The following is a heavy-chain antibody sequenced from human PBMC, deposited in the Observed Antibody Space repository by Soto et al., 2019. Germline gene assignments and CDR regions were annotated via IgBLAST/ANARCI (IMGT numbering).Heavy chain of an antibody. CDR2: FDPEDGET. Sequence: ASVKVSCKVSGYTLTELSMHWVRQAPGKGLEWMGGFDPEDGETIYAQKFQGRVTMTEDTSTDTAYMELRSLRSDDTAVYYCARDLDGSGSYYTGYWGQGTLVTVSS. CDR3: ARDLDGSGSYYTGY. V-gene: IGHV1-24*01. J-gene: IGHJ4*02. D-gene: IGHD3-10*01. CDR1: GYTLTELS.